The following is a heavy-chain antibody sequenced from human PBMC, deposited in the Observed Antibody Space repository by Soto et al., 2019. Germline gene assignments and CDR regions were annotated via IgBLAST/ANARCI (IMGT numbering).Heavy chain of an antibody. CDR3: ARDRGYSCFDY. CDR1: GFTFSTSW. V-gene: IGHV3-7*01. D-gene: IGHD5-18*01. Sequence: GGSLRLSCAASGFTFSTSWMNWVRQAPGKGLEWVAAIKEDGSEKYYVDFVKGRFTTSRDNADNSLYLEMNGLRAEDTAVYYCARDRGYSCFDYWGLGTLVTVSS. CDR2: IKEDGSEK. J-gene: IGHJ4*02.